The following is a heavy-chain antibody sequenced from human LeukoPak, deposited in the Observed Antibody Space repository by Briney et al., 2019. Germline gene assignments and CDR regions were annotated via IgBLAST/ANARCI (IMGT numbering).Heavy chain of an antibody. Sequence: GGSLRLSCAASGFTFSDCAISWVRQAPGKGLEWVSTISGSGGSTYYADSVKGRFTISRDNSKNTLYLQMKSLRAEDTAMYYCAKRRHVWELPPSSDWGQGTLVTVSS. CDR2: ISGSGGST. CDR3: AKRRHVWELPPSSD. J-gene: IGHJ4*02. D-gene: IGHD1-26*01. V-gene: IGHV3-23*01. CDR1: GFTFSDCA.